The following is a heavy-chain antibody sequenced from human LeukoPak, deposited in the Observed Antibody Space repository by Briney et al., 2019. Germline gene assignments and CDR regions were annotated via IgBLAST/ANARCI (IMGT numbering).Heavy chain of an antibody. Sequence: GGSLRLSCAVSGFTFGRFTMNWVRQAPGRGLEWVSIISNSGTITSYADSVKGRFTISRDNSKNTVYLQMNSLRAEDTALYYCTTESFHYWGQGSLVAVSS. J-gene: IGHJ4*02. V-gene: IGHV3-23*01. CDR2: ISNSGTIT. CDR3: TTESFHY. CDR1: GFTFGRFT. D-gene: IGHD3-10*01.